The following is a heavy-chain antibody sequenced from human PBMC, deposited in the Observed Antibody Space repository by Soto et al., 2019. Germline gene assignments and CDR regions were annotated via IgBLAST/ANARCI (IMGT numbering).Heavy chain of an antibody. CDR3: VRLVGNSWLDF. CDR2: TYFRSKWYN. CDR1: GDSVSSSRVT. D-gene: IGHD2-2*01. Sequence: PSQTLSLTCVISGDSVSSSRVTWNWIRQSPSRGLEWLGRTYFRSKWYNDYAESVRSRITIDPDTSKNQFSLHLNSVTPEDTAVYDCVRLVGNSWLDFWGQGTLVTVSS. V-gene: IGHV6-1*01. J-gene: IGHJ5*01.